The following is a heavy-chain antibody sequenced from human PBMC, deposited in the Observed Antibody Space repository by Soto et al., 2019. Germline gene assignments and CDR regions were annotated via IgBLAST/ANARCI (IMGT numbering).Heavy chain of an antibody. CDR1: GFIFSKYS. CDR2: ISSNSVTI. V-gene: IGHV3-48*02. J-gene: IGHJ4*02. D-gene: IGHD1-26*01. Sequence: GGSLRLSCGASGFIFSKYSMNWVRQAPGKGLEWLSYISSNSVTIYYADSVRGRFTIFRDNAKNSLYLQMNSLRDEDTTVYYCAREDILGTRSFDYWGQGALVTVSS. CDR3: AREDILGTRSFDY.